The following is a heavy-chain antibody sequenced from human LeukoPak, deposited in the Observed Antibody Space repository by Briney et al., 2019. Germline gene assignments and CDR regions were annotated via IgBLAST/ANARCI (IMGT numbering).Heavy chain of an antibody. CDR1: GFTFSSYG. J-gene: IGHJ4*02. Sequence: PGGSLRLSCAASGFTFSSYGMHGVRQAPCKGLAWVAVIWYDGSNKYYADSVKGRSTISRDNSKNTLYLQMNSLRAEDTAVYYCARDTNFCSGGSCPIDYWGQGTLVTVSS. CDR2: IWYDGSNK. D-gene: IGHD2-15*01. V-gene: IGHV3-33*01. CDR3: ARDTNFCSGGSCPIDY.